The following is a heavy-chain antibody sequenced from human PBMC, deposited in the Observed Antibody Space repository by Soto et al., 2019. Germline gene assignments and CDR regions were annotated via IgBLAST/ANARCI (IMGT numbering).Heavy chain of an antibody. J-gene: IGHJ6*02. CDR2: IIPIFGTA. CDR3: ARVRDTMIAPDYYYYYGMDV. Sequence: QVQLVQSGAEVKKPGSSVKVSCKASGGTFSSYAISWVRQAPGQGLEWMGGIIPIFGTANYAQKFQGRVTITADESTSTAYMELSSLRSEDTAVYYCARVRDTMIAPDYYYYYGMDVWSQGTTVTVSS. D-gene: IGHD3-22*01. V-gene: IGHV1-69*01. CDR1: GGTFSSYA.